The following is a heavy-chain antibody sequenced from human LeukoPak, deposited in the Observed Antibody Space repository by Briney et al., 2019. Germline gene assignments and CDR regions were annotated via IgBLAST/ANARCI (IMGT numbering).Heavy chain of an antibody. V-gene: IGHV3-48*01. CDR1: GFTFSSYS. Sequence: PGGSLRLSCAASGFTFSSYSMNWVRQAPGKGLEWVSYISSSSSTIYYADSVKGRFTISRDNAKNSLYLQMNSLRAEDTAVYYCARGPYSSSSPLLVSWGQGTLVTVSS. J-gene: IGHJ5*02. CDR3: ARGPYSSSSPLLVS. D-gene: IGHD6-6*01. CDR2: ISSSSSTI.